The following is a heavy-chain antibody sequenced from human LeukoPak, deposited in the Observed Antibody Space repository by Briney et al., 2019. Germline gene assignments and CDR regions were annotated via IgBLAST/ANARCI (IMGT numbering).Heavy chain of an antibody. Sequence: ASVKVSCKASGGTFSSYAISWVRQAPGQGLEWMGGIIPIFGTANYAQKFQGRVTITADKSTSTAYMELSSLRSEDTAVYYCARASGYSYGYSAFDIWGQGTMVTVSS. D-gene: IGHD5-18*01. J-gene: IGHJ3*02. CDR2: IIPIFGTA. CDR3: ARASGYSYGYSAFDI. CDR1: GGTFSSYA. V-gene: IGHV1-69*06.